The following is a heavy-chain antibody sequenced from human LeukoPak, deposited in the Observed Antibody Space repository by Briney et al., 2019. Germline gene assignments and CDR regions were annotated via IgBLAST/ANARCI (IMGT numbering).Heavy chain of an antibody. D-gene: IGHD1-26*01. CDR1: GYNFMTYW. Sequence: GESLKISCKGSGYNFMTYWIGWVRQMPGKGLEWMGIISPGDSDTRYSPSFQGQVTISVDKSISTAYVQWSSLQASDTAMYFCARQGGSYQPFDYWGQGTLVTVSS. CDR3: ARQGGSYQPFDY. CDR2: ISPGDSDT. V-gene: IGHV5-51*01. J-gene: IGHJ4*02.